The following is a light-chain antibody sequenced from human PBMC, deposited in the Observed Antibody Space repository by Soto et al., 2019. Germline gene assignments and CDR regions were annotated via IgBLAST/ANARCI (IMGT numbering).Light chain of an antibody. CDR3: MQALQPPLPIT. Sequence: DIVMTQSPLSLPVTPGEPASISCRSSQSLLHSNGYNYLDWYLQKPGQSPQLLIYLGSNRASGVPDRFSGSGSGTDFTLKISRVEAEDVGVYYCMQALQPPLPITFGQGTRLEIK. CDR2: LGS. J-gene: IGKJ5*01. V-gene: IGKV2-28*01. CDR1: QSLLHSNGYNY.